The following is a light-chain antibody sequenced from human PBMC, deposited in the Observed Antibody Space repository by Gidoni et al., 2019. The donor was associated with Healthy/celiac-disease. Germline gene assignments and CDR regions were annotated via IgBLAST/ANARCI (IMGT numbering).Light chain of an antibody. CDR2: GAS. V-gene: IGKV3-15*01. CDR3: QQYNNWPPIP. J-gene: IGKJ5*01. CDR1: QSVSSN. Sequence: ETGMTQSPATLSVSPGERATLSCRASQSVSSNLAWYQQKPGQAPRLLIYGASTRATGIPARFSGSGSGTEFTLTISSLQSEDFAVYYCQQYNNWPPIPFGQXTRLE.